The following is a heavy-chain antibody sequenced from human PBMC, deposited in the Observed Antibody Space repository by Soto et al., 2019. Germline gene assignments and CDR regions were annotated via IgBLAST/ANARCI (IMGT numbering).Heavy chain of an antibody. CDR1: GFTFSSYW. CDR3: AREGGYTAMVNDMFYYYYMDV. V-gene: IGHV3-7*01. D-gene: IGHD5-18*01. Sequence: HPGGSLRLSCAASGFTFSSYWMSWVRQAPGKGLEWVANIKQDGSEKYYVDSVKGRFTISRDNAKNSLYLQMNSLRAEDTAVYYCAREGGYTAMVNDMFYYYYMDVWGKGTTVTVSS. CDR2: IKQDGSEK. J-gene: IGHJ6*03.